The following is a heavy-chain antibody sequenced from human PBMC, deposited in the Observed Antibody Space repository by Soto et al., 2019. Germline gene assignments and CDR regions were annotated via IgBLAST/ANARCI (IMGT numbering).Heavy chain of an antibody. D-gene: IGHD3-16*02. CDR2: ISWNSGSI. CDR3: AKALGDYIWGSYLDAFDI. CDR1: GFTFDDYA. Sequence: SLRLSCAASGFTFDDYAMHWVRQAPGKGLEWVSGISWNSGSIGYADSVKGRFTISRDNAKNSLYLQMNSLRAEDTALYYCAKALGDYIWGSYLDAFDIWGQGTMVTVSS. V-gene: IGHV3-9*01. J-gene: IGHJ3*02.